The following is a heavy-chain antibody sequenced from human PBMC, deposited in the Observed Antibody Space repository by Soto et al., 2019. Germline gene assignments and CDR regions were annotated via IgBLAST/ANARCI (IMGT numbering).Heavy chain of an antibody. D-gene: IGHD6-19*01. CDR3: ARDRYSSGWSYYYYYGMDV. J-gene: IGHJ6*02. Sequence: QVQLVQSGAEVKKPGSSVKVSCKASGGTFSSYAISWVRQAPGQGLEWMGGIIPIFGTANYAQKFQGRVTITAEKSTSTAYMELSSLRSEDTAVYYCARDRYSSGWSYYYYYGMDVWGQGTTVTVSS. CDR2: IIPIFGTA. V-gene: IGHV1-69*06. CDR1: GGTFSSYA.